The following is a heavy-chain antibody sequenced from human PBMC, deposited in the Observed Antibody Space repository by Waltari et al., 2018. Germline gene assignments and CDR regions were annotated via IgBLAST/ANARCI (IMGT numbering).Heavy chain of an antibody. D-gene: IGHD3-22*01. V-gene: IGHV1-2*06. Sequence: QVQLVQSGAEVKKPGASVKVSCKASGYTFTGYYMHWVRQAPGQGLEWMGRVNPNSGGTNYAQKFEGRVTMTRDTSISTAYMELSRLRSDDTAVYYCAGDSGLNYYDSSGYFNYWGQGTLVTVSS. CDR3: AGDSGLNYYDSSGYFNY. CDR2: VNPNSGGT. CDR1: GYTFTGYY. J-gene: IGHJ4*02.